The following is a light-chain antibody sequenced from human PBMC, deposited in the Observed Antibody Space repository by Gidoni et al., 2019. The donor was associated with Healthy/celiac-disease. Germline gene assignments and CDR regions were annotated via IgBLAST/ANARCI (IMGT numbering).Light chain of an antibody. CDR1: SSDVGGYNY. Sequence: QSALTQPASVSGSPGQSITISCTGTSSDVGGYNYVSWYQPHPGKAPKLMIYDVSNRPSGVSNRFSGSKSGNTASLTISGLQAEDEADYYCSSYTSSSLLVFGGGTKLTVL. CDR3: SSYTSSSLLV. CDR2: DVS. V-gene: IGLV2-14*01. J-gene: IGLJ2*01.